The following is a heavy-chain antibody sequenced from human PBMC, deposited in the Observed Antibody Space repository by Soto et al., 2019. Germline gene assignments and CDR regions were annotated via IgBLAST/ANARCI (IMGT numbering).Heavy chain of an antibody. CDR2: INHSGST. J-gene: IGHJ3*02. CDR3: ARGEIGSAFEI. CDR1: GGSFSGYY. Sequence: PSETLSLTCAVYGGSFSGYYWSWIRQPPGKGLEWIGEINHSGSTNYNPSLKSRVTISVDTSKNQFSLKLSSVTAADTAVYYCARGEIGSAFEIWGQGTMVTVSS. V-gene: IGHV4-34*01. D-gene: IGHD6-25*01.